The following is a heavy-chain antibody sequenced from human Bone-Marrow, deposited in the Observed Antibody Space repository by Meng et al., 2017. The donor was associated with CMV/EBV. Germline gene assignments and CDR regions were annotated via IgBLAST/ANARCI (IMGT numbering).Heavy chain of an antibody. V-gene: IGHV1-69*05. Sequence: SVKVSCKASGGTFSSYRINWVRQAPGQGVEWMGGVILGFGTTNYAQKFQDRVTFSTDESTSTAYMDLNSLRSEDTAVYYCARGTYSTMIRGLRAHYYYGMDVWGQGTMVTVSS. CDR1: GGTFSSYR. D-gene: IGHD3-10*01. J-gene: IGHJ6*02. CDR2: VILGFGTT. CDR3: ARGTYSTMIRGLRAHYYYGMDV.